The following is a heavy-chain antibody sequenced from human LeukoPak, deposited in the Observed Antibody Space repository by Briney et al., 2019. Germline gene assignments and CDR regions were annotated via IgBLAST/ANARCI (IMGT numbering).Heavy chain of an antibody. CDR3: ARAEMQVGSCTSTNCLFDH. V-gene: IGHV3-74*01. D-gene: IGHD2-2*01. CDR2: IKTDGSDT. J-gene: IGHJ4*02. CDR1: GFTFSSYW. Sequence: PGGSLRLSCAASGFTFSSYWMHWVRQVPGKGLLWVSRIKTDGSDTTYADSVKGRLTISRDNARNTLFLQMNSLTVEDTAVYYCARAEMQVGSCTSTNCLFDHWGQGTLVTVSS.